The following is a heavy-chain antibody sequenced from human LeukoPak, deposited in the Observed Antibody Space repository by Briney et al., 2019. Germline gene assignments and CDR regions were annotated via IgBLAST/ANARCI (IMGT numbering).Heavy chain of an antibody. CDR2: IYYSGST. Sequence: PSETLSLTCTVSGGSISSYYWSWIRQPPGKGLEWIGYIYYSGSTNYNPSLKSRVTISVDTSKNQFSLKLSSVTAADTAVYYCARGSGLQYFQHWGQGALVTVSS. CDR3: ARGSGLQYFQH. CDR1: GGSISSYY. D-gene: IGHD5-12*01. J-gene: IGHJ1*01. V-gene: IGHV4-59*12.